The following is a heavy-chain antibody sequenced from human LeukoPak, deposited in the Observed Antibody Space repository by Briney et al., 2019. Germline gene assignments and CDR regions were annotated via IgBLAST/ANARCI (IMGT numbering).Heavy chain of an antibody. J-gene: IGHJ4*02. CDR3: ARESSGSGTDY. Sequence: GGSLRLSCAASGFTFSSYEMNWVRQAPGKGLEWVSYISSSGNNKYYADSVRGRFTISRDNAKNSLYLQMNSLRAEDTAVYYCARESSGSGTDYWGQGTLVTVSS. D-gene: IGHD3-10*01. CDR1: GFTFSSYE. CDR2: ISSSGNNK. V-gene: IGHV3-48*03.